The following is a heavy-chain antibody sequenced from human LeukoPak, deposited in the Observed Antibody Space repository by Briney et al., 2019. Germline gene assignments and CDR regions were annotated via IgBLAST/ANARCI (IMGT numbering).Heavy chain of an antibody. CDR3: ARRDRSGHDFGYFDH. J-gene: IGHJ4*02. V-gene: IGHV4-39*01. CDR2: ISYSGST. Sequence: SETLSLTCAVSGFSINSRSSFWGWIRQPPGKGLEWIGSISYSGSTYYNPSLKSRVTISVETSTNQFSLKLSSVTAADTAVFYCARRDRSGHDFGYFDHWGQGILVTVSS. D-gene: IGHD5-12*01. CDR1: GFSINSRSSF.